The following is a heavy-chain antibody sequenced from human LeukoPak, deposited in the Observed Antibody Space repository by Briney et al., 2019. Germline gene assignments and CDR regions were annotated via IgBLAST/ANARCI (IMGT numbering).Heavy chain of an antibody. Sequence: ASVKVSFKSSGYTFTIYYMHWVRQAPGQGLEWMGIINPSGGSTSYAQKFQGRVTMTRDTSTSTVYMELSSLRSEHTAVYYCARGRSDITMVRGVLPFDPWGQGTLVTVSS. J-gene: IGHJ5*02. CDR1: GYTFTIYY. V-gene: IGHV1-46*01. CDR2: INPSGGST. D-gene: IGHD3-10*01. CDR3: ARGRSDITMVRGVLPFDP.